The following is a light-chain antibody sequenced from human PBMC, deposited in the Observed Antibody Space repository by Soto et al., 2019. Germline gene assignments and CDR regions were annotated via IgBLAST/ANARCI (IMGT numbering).Light chain of an antibody. J-gene: IGKJ3*01. CDR3: QQYNNWPLT. V-gene: IGKV3-15*01. CDR2: DAS. Sequence: EIGLTQSPATLSLSPGERATLSCRASQSVSTYLAWYQQIPGQAPRLLIYDASTRATGFPPRFSGSGSGTEFTLTISSLQSEDSAVYYCQQYNNWPLTFGPGTKVDIK. CDR1: QSVSTY.